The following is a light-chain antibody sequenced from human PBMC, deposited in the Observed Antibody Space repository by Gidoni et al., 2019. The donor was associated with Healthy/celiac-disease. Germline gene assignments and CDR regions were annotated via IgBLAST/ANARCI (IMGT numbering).Light chain of an antibody. CDR1: SSDVGGYNY. J-gene: IGLJ3*02. CDR3: SSYTSSSTRV. V-gene: IGLV2-14*01. CDR2: DVS. Sequence: QSALTQPASVCGSPRQSITISCTGTSSDVGGYNYVSWYQQHPGKAPKLMIYDVSNRPSGVSNRFSGSKSGNTASLTISGLQAEDEADYYCSSYTSSSTRVFGGGTKLTVL.